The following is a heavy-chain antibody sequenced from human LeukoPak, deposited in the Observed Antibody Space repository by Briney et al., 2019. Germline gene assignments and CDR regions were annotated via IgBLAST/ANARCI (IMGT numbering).Heavy chain of an antibody. Sequence: SETLSLTCTVSGGSISSYYWSWIRQPPGKGLEWIGYIYYSGSTNYNPSLKSRVTISVDTSKNQFSLKLSSVTAADTAVYYCARDRRISSGWYSDGMDVWGQGTTVTVSS. CDR1: GGSISSYY. J-gene: IGHJ6*02. D-gene: IGHD6-19*01. CDR3: ARDRRISSGWYSDGMDV. CDR2: IYYSGST. V-gene: IGHV4-59*01.